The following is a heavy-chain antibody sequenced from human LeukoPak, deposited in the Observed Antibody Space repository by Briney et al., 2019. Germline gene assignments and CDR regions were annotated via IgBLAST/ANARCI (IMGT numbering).Heavy chain of an antibody. CDR2: IIPIFGTA. CDR1: GYTFTSYY. CDR3: ARDLYDFWSGYFDY. Sequence: ASVKVSCKASGYTFTSYYMHWVRQAPGQGLEWMGGIIPIFGTANYAQKFQGRVTITADESTSTAYMELSSLRSEDTAVYYCARDLYDFWSGYFDYWGQGTLVTVSS. V-gene: IGHV1-69*13. D-gene: IGHD3-3*01. J-gene: IGHJ4*02.